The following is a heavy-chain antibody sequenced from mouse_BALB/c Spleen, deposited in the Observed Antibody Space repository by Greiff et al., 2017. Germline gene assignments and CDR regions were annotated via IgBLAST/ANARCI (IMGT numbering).Heavy chain of an antibody. CDR3: ARDLWD. D-gene: IGHD1-1*02. J-gene: IGHJ2*01. CDR1: GFTFSSYG. CDR2: ISSGGSYT. V-gene: IGHV5-6*01. Sequence: EVKLVESGGDLVKPGGSLKLSCAASGFTFSSYGMSWVRQTPDKRLEWVATISSGGSYTYYPDSVKGRFTISRDNAKNTLYLQMSSLRSEDTAMYYCARDLWDWGQGTTLTVSS.